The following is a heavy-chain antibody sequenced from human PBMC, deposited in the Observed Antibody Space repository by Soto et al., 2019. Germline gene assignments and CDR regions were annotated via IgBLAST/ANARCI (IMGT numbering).Heavy chain of an antibody. Sequence: GGSLRLSCAASGFTFSSYAMHWVRQAPGKGLEYVSAISSYGGSTYYANSVKGRFTISRDNSKNTLYLQMGSLRAEDMAVYYCAREFDSSSWYVYGYWGQGTLVTVSS. J-gene: IGHJ4*02. D-gene: IGHD6-13*01. CDR1: GFTFSSYA. CDR3: AREFDSSSWYVYGY. V-gene: IGHV3-64*01. CDR2: ISSYGGST.